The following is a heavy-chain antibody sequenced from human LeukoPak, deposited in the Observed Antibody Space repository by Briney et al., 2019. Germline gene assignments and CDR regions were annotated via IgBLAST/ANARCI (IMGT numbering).Heavy chain of an antibody. CDR1: GYTFTTSW. CDR2: IKQDGSEK. CDR3: ARDKRYGSGRGYYYMDV. D-gene: IGHD3-10*01. J-gene: IGHJ6*03. Sequence: GGSLRLSCAASGYTFTTSWMSWVRQAPGKGLEWVANIKQDGSEKYYVDSVKGRFTISRDNAKKSLYLQMNSLRAEDTAVYYCARDKRYGSGRGYYYMDVWGKGTTVTVSS. V-gene: IGHV3-7*01.